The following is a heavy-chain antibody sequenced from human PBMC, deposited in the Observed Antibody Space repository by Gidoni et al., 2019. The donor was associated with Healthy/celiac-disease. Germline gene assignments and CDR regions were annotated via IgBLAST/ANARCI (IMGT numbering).Heavy chain of an antibody. CDR1: GGPFSGSY. V-gene: IGHV4-34*01. Sequence: QVQLQQWGAGLLKPSETLSLTCAVNGGPFSGSYWSWLRQPPGKGLEWIGEINHSGSTNYNPSLKSRVTISVDTSKNQFSLKLSSVTAADTAVYYRARGERRLLRGWVTYKLENAFDIWGQGTMVTVSS. J-gene: IGHJ3*02. CDR2: INHSGST. CDR3: ARGERRLLRGWVTYKLENAFDI. D-gene: IGHD2-21*02.